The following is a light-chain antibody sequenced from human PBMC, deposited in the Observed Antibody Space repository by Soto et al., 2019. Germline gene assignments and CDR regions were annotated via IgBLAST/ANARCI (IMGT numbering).Light chain of an antibody. CDR3: QRHNSAPFT. V-gene: IGKV1-27*01. Sequence: DIQMTQSPPSLSASVGDRVTITCRASQGISNYLAWYQQKPGKVPKLLIYSASTLQSGLPSRFGGSGSGTDFTLTISSLQPEDVATYYCQRHNSAPFTFGLGTKVDIK. CDR1: QGISNY. CDR2: SAS. J-gene: IGKJ3*01.